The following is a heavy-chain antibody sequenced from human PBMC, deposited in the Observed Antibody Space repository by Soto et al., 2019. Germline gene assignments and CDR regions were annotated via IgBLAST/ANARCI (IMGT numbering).Heavy chain of an antibody. CDR3: ARPQAPRPTRYYFDY. CDR1: GFTFSSYA. J-gene: IGHJ4*02. CDR2: ISYDGSNK. Sequence: QVQLVESGGGVVQPGRSLRLSCAASGFTFSSYAMHWVRQAPGKGLEWVAVISYDGSNKYYADSVKGRFTISRDNSKNTLYLQMNSLRAEDTAVYYCARPQAPRPTRYYFDYWGQGTLVTVSS. D-gene: IGHD1-1*01. V-gene: IGHV3-30-3*01.